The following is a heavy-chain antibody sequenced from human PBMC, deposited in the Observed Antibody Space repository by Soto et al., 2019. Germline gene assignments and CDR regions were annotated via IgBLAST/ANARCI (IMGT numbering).Heavy chain of an antibody. CDR3: ARDSPPDPTTVTGNGMDV. CDR1: GGSISSYY. D-gene: IGHD1-20*01. Sequence: PSESLSLTSTVSGGSISSYYWSWIRQPPGKGLEWIGYIYYSGSTNYNPSLKSRVTISVDTSKNQFSLKLSSVTAADTAVYYCARDSPPDPTTVTGNGMDVWGQGTTVTVSS. CDR2: IYYSGST. V-gene: IGHV4-59*01. J-gene: IGHJ6*02.